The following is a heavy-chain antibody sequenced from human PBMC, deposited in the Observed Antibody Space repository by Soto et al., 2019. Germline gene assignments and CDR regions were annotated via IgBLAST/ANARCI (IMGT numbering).Heavy chain of an antibody. D-gene: IGHD3-10*01. CDR2: IYYSGST. CDR1: GGSISSSSYY. CDR3: ARGSGSLYYYYGMDV. J-gene: IGHJ6*01. Sequence: SDTLSLTFTVSGGSISSSSYYWGWVRQPPGKGLEWSGSIYYSGSTYYHPSLKSRVTISVDTSKNQFSLKLSSVTAADTAVYYCARGSGSLYYYYGMDVWGQGTTVT. V-gene: IGHV4-39*01.